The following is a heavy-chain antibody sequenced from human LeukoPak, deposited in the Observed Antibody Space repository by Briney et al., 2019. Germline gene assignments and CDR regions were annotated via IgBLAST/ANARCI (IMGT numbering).Heavy chain of an antibody. Sequence: PGGSLRLSCAASGFIFSSHEMNWVRQAPGKGLEWVSYISSSGSTIYYADSVKGRFTISRDNAKNSLYLQMNSLRAEDTAVYYCAELGITMIGGVWGKGTTVTISS. CDR3: AELGITMIGGV. CDR1: GFIFSSHE. D-gene: IGHD3-10*02. J-gene: IGHJ6*04. V-gene: IGHV3-48*03. CDR2: ISSSGSTI.